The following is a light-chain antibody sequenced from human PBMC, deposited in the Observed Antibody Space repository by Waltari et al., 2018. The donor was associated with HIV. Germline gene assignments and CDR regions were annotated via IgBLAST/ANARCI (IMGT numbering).Light chain of an antibody. CDR2: AAS. CDR1: QGSSAS. J-gene: IGKJ4*01. CDR3: LQTSSFPLS. Sequence: IQMTQSPSSLSSSLGDSVTITCRASQGSSASLVWYQQRPGKAPHLLIYAASNLQTGVPSRFTGSGSGTVFTLTITNLQPEDSASYFCLQTSSFPLSFGGGTKVEI. V-gene: IGKV1-12*01.